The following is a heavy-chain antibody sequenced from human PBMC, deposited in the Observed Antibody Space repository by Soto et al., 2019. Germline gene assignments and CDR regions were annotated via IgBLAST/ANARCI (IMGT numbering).Heavy chain of an antibody. CDR3: ATLNSFGSDY. J-gene: IGHJ4*02. V-gene: IGHV3-74*03. Sequence: EVQLVESGGGLVQPGGSLRLSCAASGFTFSHYWMHWVRQAPGKGLVWVSRIYSDGRGPMYADSVKGRFTISRDNAKSTLYLQMNRLRAEDTAVYYCATLNSFGSDYWGRGTLVTVSS. CDR1: GFTFSHYW. D-gene: IGHD5-18*01. CDR2: IYSDGRGP.